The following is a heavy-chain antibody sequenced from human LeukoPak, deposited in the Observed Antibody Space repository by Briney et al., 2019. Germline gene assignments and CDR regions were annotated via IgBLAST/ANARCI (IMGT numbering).Heavy chain of an antibody. Sequence: GGSLRLSCAASGFTFSSYGMHWVRQAPGKGLEWVAFIRYDGNNKYYADSVKGRFTISRDNSKNTLYLQMNSLRAEDTAVFYCAKDSSVFHYDSRNFDYWGQETLVTVSS. J-gene: IGHJ4*02. CDR3: AKDSSVFHYDSRNFDY. V-gene: IGHV3-30*02. CDR1: GFTFSSYG. D-gene: IGHD3-22*01. CDR2: IRYDGNNK.